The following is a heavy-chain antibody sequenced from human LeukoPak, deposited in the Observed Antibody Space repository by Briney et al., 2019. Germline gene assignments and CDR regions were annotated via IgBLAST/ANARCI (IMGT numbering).Heavy chain of an antibody. J-gene: IGHJ5*02. Sequence: GGSLRLSCAASGFNFSSYAMTWVRQAPGKGLEWVSGISSSGGTTYHADSVKGRFTISRDNSKNTLYLQMNSLRAEDTAVYYCAKEYSSSWYGWFDPWGQGTLVIVSS. D-gene: IGHD6-13*01. CDR2: ISSSGGTT. CDR3: AKEYSSSWYGWFDP. CDR1: GFNFSSYA. V-gene: IGHV3-23*01.